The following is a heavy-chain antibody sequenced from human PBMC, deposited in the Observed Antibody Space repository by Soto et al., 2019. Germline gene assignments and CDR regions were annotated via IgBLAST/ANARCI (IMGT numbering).Heavy chain of an antibody. CDR1: GYTFSNYA. V-gene: IGHV1-18*01. J-gene: IGHJ4*02. D-gene: IGHD3-9*01. CDR3: ARRDFLTGTPEDY. CDR2: ISAYNGNT. Sequence: ASVKVSCKASGYTFSNYAISWVRQAPGPGLEWMGWISAYNGNTNYAQRFQDRVTMTTDASTSTAYMELRSLRSDDTAVYYCARRDFLTGTPEDYWGQ.